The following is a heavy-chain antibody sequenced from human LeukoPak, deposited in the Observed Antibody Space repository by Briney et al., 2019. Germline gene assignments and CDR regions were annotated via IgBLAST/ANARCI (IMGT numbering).Heavy chain of an antibody. J-gene: IGHJ4*02. D-gene: IGHD3/OR15-3a*01. CDR1: GVSISSSNSY. CDR2: IYYSGNT. V-gene: IGHV4-39*01. Sequence: SETLSLTCTVSGVSISSSNSYWGWIRQPPGKGLEWIGSIYYSGNTYYNASLKSQVSISIDTSKNQFSLRLTSVTTADTAVYYCARQTGSGLFILPGGQGTLVTVSS. CDR3: ARQTGSGLFILP.